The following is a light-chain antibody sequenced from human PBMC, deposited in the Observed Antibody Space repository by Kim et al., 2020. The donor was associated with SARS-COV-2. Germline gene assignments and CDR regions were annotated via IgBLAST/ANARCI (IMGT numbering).Light chain of an antibody. CDR3: NSYVGNNNLV. CDR1: SSDVGGYNY. V-gene: IGLV2-8*01. J-gene: IGLJ3*02. Sequence: QSALTQPPSASGSPGQSVTISCTGTSSDVGGYNYVSWYRQHPGKAPKLMIYEVTKRPSGVPDRFSGSKSGNTASLTVSGLQADDEADYYCNSYVGNNNLVFGGGTQLTVL. CDR2: EVT.